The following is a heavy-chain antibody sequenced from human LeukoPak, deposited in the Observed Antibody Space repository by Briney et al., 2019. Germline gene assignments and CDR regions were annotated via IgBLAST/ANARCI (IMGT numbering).Heavy chain of an antibody. CDR2: ISASGSLT. V-gene: IGHV3-21*05. Sequence: GGALGLPCAPSGSPFNTIGMNWAAQAPGKGREGISYISASGSLTYYADSVRGRFTVSRDNAKNSLYLQMNSLRAGDKAVYYCARDEGGYASPPDYWGQGTQVTV. CDR3: ARDEGGYASPPDY. D-gene: IGHD2-8*01. J-gene: IGHJ4*02. CDR1: GSPFNTIG.